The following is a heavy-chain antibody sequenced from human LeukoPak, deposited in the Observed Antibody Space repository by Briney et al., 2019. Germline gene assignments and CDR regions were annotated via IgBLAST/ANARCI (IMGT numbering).Heavy chain of an antibody. V-gene: IGHV4-59*01. D-gene: IGHD5-24*01. CDR1: GGSISSYY. Sequence: SGTLSLTCTVSGGSISSYYWSWIRQPPGKGLEWIGYISYSGNTNYNPSLQSRVTISADTSKNQFSLKLSSVTAADTAVYYCARAGGYNSPFGYWGQGTLVTVSS. CDR2: ISYSGNT. CDR3: ARAGGYNSPFGY. J-gene: IGHJ4*02.